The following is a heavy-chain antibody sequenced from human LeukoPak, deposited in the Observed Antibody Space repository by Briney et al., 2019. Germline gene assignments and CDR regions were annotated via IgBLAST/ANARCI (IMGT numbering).Heavy chain of an antibody. J-gene: IGHJ4*02. CDR1: GGSISSSSYY. CDR2: IYYSGST. Sequence: SETLSLTCTVSGGSISSSSYYWGWIRQPPGKGLEWIGSIYYSGSTYYNPSLKSRVTISVDTSKNQFSLKLSSVTAADTAVYYCARDSYYYDSSGYYVYWGQGTLVTVSS. CDR3: ARDSYYYDSSGYYVY. V-gene: IGHV4-39*07. D-gene: IGHD3-22*01.